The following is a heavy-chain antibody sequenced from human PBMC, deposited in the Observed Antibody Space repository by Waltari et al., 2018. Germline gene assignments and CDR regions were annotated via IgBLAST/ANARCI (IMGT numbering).Heavy chain of an antibody. J-gene: IGHJ3*02. CDR2: ISSSSSYI. D-gene: IGHD2-15*01. CDR1: GFTFSRYS. V-gene: IGHV3-21*01. CDR3: ARDNYCSGGSCYPDAFDI. Sequence: EVQLVESGGGLVKPGGSLRLSCAASGFTFSRYSMNWVRQAPGKGLEWVSSISSSSSYIYYADSVKGRFTISRDNAKNSLYLQMNSLRAEDTAVYYCARDNYCSGGSCYPDAFDIWGQGTMVTVSS.